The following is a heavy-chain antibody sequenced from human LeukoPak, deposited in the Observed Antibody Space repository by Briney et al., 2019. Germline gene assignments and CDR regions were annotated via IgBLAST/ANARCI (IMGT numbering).Heavy chain of an antibody. Sequence: GASLRLSCAASGFTFSSYAMSWVRQAPGQGLEWVSAISGSGGSTYYADSVKGRFTISRDNSTNTLYLQMNSLRAEDTAVYYCAKVGSIAADFDYWGQGTLVTVSS. CDR3: AKVGSIAADFDY. CDR2: ISGSGGST. CDR1: GFTFSSYA. V-gene: IGHV3-23*01. D-gene: IGHD6-6*01. J-gene: IGHJ4*02.